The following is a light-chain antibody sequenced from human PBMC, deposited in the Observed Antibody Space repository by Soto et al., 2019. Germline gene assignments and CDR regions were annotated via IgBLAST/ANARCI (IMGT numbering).Light chain of an antibody. CDR2: EAS. CDR3: QQYGTSPQT. V-gene: IGKV3-20*01. J-gene: IGKJ1*01. CDR1: QRVDYNY. Sequence: EIVLTQSPGTLSLSPWERATLSCRASQRVDYNYLAWYQQRPGQAPRLLVSEASHRPAGIPDRFSGSGSGTDFTLTISRLEPEDFAVYYCQQYGTSPQTFGQGTTVEIK.